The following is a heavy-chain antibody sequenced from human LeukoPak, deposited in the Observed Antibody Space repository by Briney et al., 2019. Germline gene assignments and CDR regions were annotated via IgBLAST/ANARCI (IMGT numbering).Heavy chain of an antibody. D-gene: IGHD3-10*01. J-gene: IGHJ3*02. Sequence: GASVTVSCTASGYTFTVYYMHWVRQAPGQGLEWMGWINPNSGGTNYAQKFQGWVTMTRDTSISTAYMELRSLRSDDTAVYYCATLPAGSGSYLGAFDIWGQGTMVTVSS. CDR3: ATLPAGSGSYLGAFDI. V-gene: IGHV1-2*04. CDR2: INPNSGGT. CDR1: GYTFTVYY.